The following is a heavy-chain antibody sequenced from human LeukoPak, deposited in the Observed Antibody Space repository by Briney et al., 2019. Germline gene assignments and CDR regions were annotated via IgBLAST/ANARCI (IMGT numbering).Heavy chain of an antibody. Sequence: GGSLRLSCAASGFTFSSYWMSWVRQAPGKGLVWVSRIASDGSSTTYADSVKGRFSISRDNAKNTLYLQMNSLRAEDTAVYYCARGGQFSFYYYGMDVWGQGTTVTVSS. V-gene: IGHV3-74*01. CDR1: GFTFSSYW. J-gene: IGHJ6*02. CDR3: ARGGQFSFYYYGMDV. D-gene: IGHD2/OR15-2a*01. CDR2: IASDGSST.